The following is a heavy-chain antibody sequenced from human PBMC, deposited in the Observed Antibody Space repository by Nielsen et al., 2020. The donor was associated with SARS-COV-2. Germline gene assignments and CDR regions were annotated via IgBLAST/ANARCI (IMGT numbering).Heavy chain of an antibody. V-gene: IGHV1-18*01. J-gene: IGHJ5*02. Sequence: ASVKVSCKASGYTFNTYGITWVRQAPGQGLEWMGWISAYNGDTNYAQKFQGRVTMTTDTSTSTAYMELRSLRSDDTAVYYCARGITIFGVVIRGGWFDPWGQGTLVTVSS. CDR3: ARGITIFGVVIRGGWFDP. D-gene: IGHD3-3*01. CDR1: GYTFNTYG. CDR2: ISAYNGDT.